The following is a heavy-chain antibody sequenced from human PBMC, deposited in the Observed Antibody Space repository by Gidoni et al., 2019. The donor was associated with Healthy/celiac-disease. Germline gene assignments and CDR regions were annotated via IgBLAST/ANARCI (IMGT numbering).Heavy chain of an antibody. Sequence: EVQLVESGGGLVKPGGSLRLSCAASGFTFSSYSMNWVRQAPGKGLEWVSSISSSSSYIYYADSVKGRFTISRDNAKNSLYLQMNSLRAEDTAVYYCARGRGFDIVVVPAAKHLDVWGKGTTVTVSS. CDR2: ISSSSSYI. J-gene: IGHJ6*04. CDR1: GFTFSSYS. V-gene: IGHV3-21*01. CDR3: ARGRGFDIVVVPAAKHLDV. D-gene: IGHD2-2*01.